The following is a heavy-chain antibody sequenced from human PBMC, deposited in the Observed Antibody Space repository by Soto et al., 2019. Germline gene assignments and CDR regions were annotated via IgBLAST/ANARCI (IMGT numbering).Heavy chain of an antibody. V-gene: IGHV4-34*01. CDR2: SHHSGTT. CDR1: GGSFSAYY. D-gene: IGHD6-13*01. CDR3: ARSKWVLSAGRSRTNWFDA. J-gene: IGHJ5*02. Sequence: QVQLQQWGAGLLKPSETLSLTCAVYGGSFSAYYWSWVRQPPGKGLEWVGESHHSGTTNYNPSLKSRVTISLDTSKNQFSLKVTSVTAADTAVYFCARSKWVLSAGRSRTNWFDAWGQGTLVTVSS.